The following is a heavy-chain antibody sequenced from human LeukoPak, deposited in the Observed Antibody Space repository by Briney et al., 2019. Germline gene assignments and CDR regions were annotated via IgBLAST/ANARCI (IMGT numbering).Heavy chain of an antibody. CDR2: IKSKTDGGTT. V-gene: IGHV3-15*01. Sequence: PSETLSLTCIVSGGPISSYYWSWIRQPPGKGLEWIGRIKSKTDGGTTDYAAPVKGRFTISRDDSKNALYLQMNSLKIEDTAVYYCTTSLTSGAYTDYWGQGTLVTVSS. J-gene: IGHJ4*02. CDR1: GGPISSYY. CDR3: TTSLTSGAYTDY. D-gene: IGHD2-15*01.